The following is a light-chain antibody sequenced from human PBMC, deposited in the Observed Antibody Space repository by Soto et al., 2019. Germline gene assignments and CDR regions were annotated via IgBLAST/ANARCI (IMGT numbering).Light chain of an antibody. CDR3: QQFDSVPLT. CDR2: DTS. V-gene: IGKV1-33*01. J-gene: IGKJ4*01. Sequence: DVQMTQSPSSLSASVGDRVTITCQASHDIGTYLNWYQHKPGKAPKLLIFDTSHVATGVPARFSGSGSDTYFTFTITNLQAEDFAAYYCQQFDSVPLTFGGGTHVEI. CDR1: HDIGTY.